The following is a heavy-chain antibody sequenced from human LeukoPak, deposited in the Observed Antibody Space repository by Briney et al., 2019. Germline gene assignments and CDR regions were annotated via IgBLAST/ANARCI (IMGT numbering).Heavy chain of an antibody. Sequence: GGSLRLSCAASGFRFSSYSMNWVRQAPGKGLEWVSYISHTGSTVSYADSVKGRFTISRDNAKNSLYLQMNSLRAEDTAVYCCARGFTYGDFWSGWEGFDYWGQGSLVTVSS. V-gene: IGHV3-48*04. J-gene: IGHJ4*02. D-gene: IGHD3-3*01. CDR2: ISHTGSTV. CDR3: ARGFTYGDFWSGWEGFDY. CDR1: GFRFSSYS.